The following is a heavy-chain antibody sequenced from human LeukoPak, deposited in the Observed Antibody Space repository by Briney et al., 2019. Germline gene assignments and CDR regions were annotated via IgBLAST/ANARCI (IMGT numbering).Heavy chain of an antibody. D-gene: IGHD6-19*01. CDR2: INHSGST. Sequence: SSETLSLTCAVYGGSFSGYYWSWIRQPPGKGLEWIGEINHSGSTNYNPSLKSRVTISVDTSKNQFSLKLSSVTAADTAVYYCARVITPGIAVSYYYYGMDVWGQGTTVTVSS. V-gene: IGHV4-34*01. CDR1: GGSFSGYY. J-gene: IGHJ6*02. CDR3: ARVITPGIAVSYYYYGMDV.